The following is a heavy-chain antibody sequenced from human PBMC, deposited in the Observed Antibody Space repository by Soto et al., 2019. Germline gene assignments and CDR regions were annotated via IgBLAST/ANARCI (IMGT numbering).Heavy chain of an antibody. V-gene: IGHV1-69*13. CDR2: IIPIFGTA. CDR3: AREVYDYVWGSYRHDAFDI. D-gene: IGHD3-16*02. CDR1: GGTFSSYA. Sequence: ASVKVSCKASGGTFSSYAISWVRQAPGQGLEWMGGIIPIFGTANYAQKFQGRVTITADESTSTAYMELSSLRSEDTAVYYCAREVYDYVWGSYRHDAFDIWGQGTMVTVSS. J-gene: IGHJ3*02.